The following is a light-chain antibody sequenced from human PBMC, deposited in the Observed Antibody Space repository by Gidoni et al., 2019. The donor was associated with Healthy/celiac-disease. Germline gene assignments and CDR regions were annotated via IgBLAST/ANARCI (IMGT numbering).Light chain of an antibody. Sequence: EIVLTQSPATLSLSPGERATLSCRASQSVSSYLAWYQQKPGQAPRLLIYEASNRATGIPARFSGSGSGTDFTLTISSLEPEDFAVYYCQQRSNWPPFFGPGTKVDIK. CDR1: QSVSSY. CDR3: QQRSNWPPF. J-gene: IGKJ3*01. CDR2: EAS. V-gene: IGKV3-11*01.